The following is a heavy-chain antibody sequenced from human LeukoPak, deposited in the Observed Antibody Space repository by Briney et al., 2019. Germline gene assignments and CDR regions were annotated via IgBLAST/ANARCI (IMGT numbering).Heavy chain of an antibody. V-gene: IGHV3-48*04. J-gene: IGHJ5*02. CDR3: ARGPSVGSGWSPDL. CDR2: ITSSASTV. D-gene: IGHD6-19*01. CDR1: GFTFSSYS. Sequence: GGSLRLSCAASGFTFSSYSMNWVRQAPGKGLEWVSYITSSASTVYYAGSVKGRFTISRGNAKNSLYLQMNSLRAEDTAIYYCARGPSVGSGWSPDLWGQGTLVTVSS.